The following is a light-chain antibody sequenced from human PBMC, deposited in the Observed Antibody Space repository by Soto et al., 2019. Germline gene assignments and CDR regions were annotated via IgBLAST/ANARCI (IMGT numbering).Light chain of an antibody. CDR3: GSYRGTYTWV. CDR2: DVS. V-gene: IGLV2-11*01. CDR1: SSDVGGYNY. J-gene: IGLJ3*02. Sequence: QSVLTQPRSVSGSPGQSVTISCTGTSSDVGGYNYVSWYQHHPAKAPKVMIYDVSKRPSGVPDRFSGSKSGNTASLTISVLQAEDEADYYCGSYRGTYTWVFGGGTKLTVL.